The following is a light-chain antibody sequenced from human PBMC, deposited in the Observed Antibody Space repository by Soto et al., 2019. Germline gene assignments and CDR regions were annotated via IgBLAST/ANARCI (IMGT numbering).Light chain of an antibody. CDR3: QQRSVWPPLS. CDR1: QSISSY. V-gene: IGKV3-11*01. Sequence: EIVLTQSPATLSLSPGERATLSCRASQSISSYLAWYQHKPGQSPRLLIYDASNRATGIPARFSGSGSGTDFTLTISRLEPEDFAVYYCQQRSVWPPLSFGGGTKVEIK. J-gene: IGKJ4*01. CDR2: DAS.